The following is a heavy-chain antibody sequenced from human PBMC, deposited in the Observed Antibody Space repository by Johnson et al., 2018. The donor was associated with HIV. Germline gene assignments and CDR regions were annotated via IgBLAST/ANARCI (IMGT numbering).Heavy chain of an antibody. Sequence: EQLVESGGGVVQPGRSLRLSCAASGFTFSSYAMHWVRQAPGKGLEYVSAISSDGGSSYSANSVKGRFTISRDNSKNTLFLQMGSLRAEDMAVYYCARRAHDAFDIWGQGTMVTVSS. V-gene: IGHV3-64*01. CDR1: GFTFSSYA. CDR2: ISSDGGSS. CDR3: ARRAHDAFDI. J-gene: IGHJ3*02.